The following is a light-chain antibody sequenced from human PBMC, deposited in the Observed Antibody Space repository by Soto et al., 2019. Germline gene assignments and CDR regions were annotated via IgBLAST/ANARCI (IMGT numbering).Light chain of an antibody. CDR3: QQYGNSPPFT. CDR2: GAS. Sequence: EIVLTQSPGTLSLSPGERATLSCRASQSISSTYLAWYQQKPGQAPRLLIYGASSRATGIPDRFSGSGSGTDFNLTISRLEPEDFAVYYCQQYGNSPPFTVGPGTKVDLK. J-gene: IGKJ3*01. V-gene: IGKV3-20*01. CDR1: QSISSTY.